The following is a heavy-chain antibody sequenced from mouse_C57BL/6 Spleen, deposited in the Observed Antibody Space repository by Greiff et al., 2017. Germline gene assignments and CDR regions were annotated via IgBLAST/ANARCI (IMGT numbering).Heavy chain of an antibody. Sequence: EVKVVESGPGLAKPSQTLSLTCSVTGYSITSDYWNWIRKFPGNKLEYMGYISYSGSTYYNPSLKSRISITRDTSKNQYYLLLNSVTTEDTATYYCARGEAYYGSSYGYFDVWGTGTTVTVSS. CDR3: ARGEAYYGSSYGYFDV. J-gene: IGHJ1*03. V-gene: IGHV3-8*01. CDR1: GYSITSDY. CDR2: ISYSGST. D-gene: IGHD1-1*01.